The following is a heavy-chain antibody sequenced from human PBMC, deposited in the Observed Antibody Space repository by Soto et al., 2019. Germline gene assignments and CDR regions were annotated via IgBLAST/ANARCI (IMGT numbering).Heavy chain of an antibody. CDR3: AAPLKTTVTAYWYSAL. D-gene: IGHD4-17*01. J-gene: IGHJ2*01. V-gene: IGHV4-34*01. Sequence: PSGTRDLASAAYGGSLYSYDWTWTRQPPGKGREWIGEINHSGSTDFNPSLKSRVSISVDTSKKQFSLKLSSVTAADTAVYYCAAPLKTTVTAYWYSALWRRGTLVTGSS. CDR2: INHSGST. CDR1: GGSLYSYD.